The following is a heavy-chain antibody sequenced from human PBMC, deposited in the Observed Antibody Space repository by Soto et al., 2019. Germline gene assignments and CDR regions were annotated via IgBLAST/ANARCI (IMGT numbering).Heavy chain of an antibody. CDR2: IYYLGST. Sequence: ETLSLTCSVSGGSMSEYFWSWIRQSPGKGLEWIGYIYYLGSTDYNPSLKSRITISVDTSKRQFSLRLTSVTAADTAVYYCARDGYDGSGSPYPAYWGPGTQVTV. V-gene: IGHV4-59*01. CDR1: GGSMSEYF. J-gene: IGHJ4*02. D-gene: IGHD3-10*01. CDR3: ARDGYDGSGSPYPAY.